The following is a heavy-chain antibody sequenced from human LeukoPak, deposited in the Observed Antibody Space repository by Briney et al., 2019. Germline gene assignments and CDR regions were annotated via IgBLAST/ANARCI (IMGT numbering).Heavy chain of an antibody. D-gene: IGHD3-16*01. J-gene: IGHJ4*02. CDR1: GGSVSSGNLY. Sequence: SETLSLTCTVSGGSVSSGNLYWSWIRQPPGKGLEWIGYIYYSGSTNYNPSLKSRVTVSADMSKNQFSLKLNSVNAADTAVYYCARGLGPIYFDYWGQGTLVTVSS. V-gene: IGHV4-61*01. CDR2: IYYSGST. CDR3: ARGLGPIYFDY.